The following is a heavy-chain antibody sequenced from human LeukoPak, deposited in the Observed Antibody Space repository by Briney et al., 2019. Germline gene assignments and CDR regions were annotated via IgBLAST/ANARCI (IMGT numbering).Heavy chain of an antibody. V-gene: IGHV3-23*01. CDR2: ISGDSIFT. CDR1: EFTFSSYT. CDR3: ARDHSIAAAGDY. J-gene: IGHJ4*02. D-gene: IGHD6-13*01. Sequence: GGSLRLSCAASEFTFSSYTMTWVRQAPGEGLECVSAISGDSIFTYYADSVKGRFTISRDNSKNALYLQMNSLRAEDTAVYYCARDHSIAAAGDYWGQGTLVTVSS.